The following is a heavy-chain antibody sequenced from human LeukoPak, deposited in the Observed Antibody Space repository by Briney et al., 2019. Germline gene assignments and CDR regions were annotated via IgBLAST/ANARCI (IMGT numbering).Heavy chain of an antibody. CDR3: TTVVRYSSSSEYYFDY. D-gene: IGHD6-6*01. CDR1: GFTFSSYW. V-gene: IGHV3-15*01. CDR2: IKSKTDGGTT. J-gene: IGHJ4*02. Sequence: GGSLRLSCAASGFTFSSYWMTWVRQAPGKGLEWVGRIKSKTDGGTTDYAAPVKGRFTISRDDSKNTLYLQMNSLKTEDTAVYYCTTVVRYSSSSEYYFDYWGQGTLVTVSS.